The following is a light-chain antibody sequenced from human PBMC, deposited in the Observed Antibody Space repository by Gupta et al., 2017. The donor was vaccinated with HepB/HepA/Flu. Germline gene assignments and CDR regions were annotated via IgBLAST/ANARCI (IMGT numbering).Light chain of an antibody. Sequence: VLTQSPGTLSLSPGERATLNCRTSQSVSSNYLAWYQQTPGQAPRLLIYGASSRATGIPDRLSGSGCGTEFTLTISRREPEDFAVYYCQQHCSSGPNTFGHGTKVDIK. CDR3: QQHCSSGPNT. CDR1: QSVSSNY. J-gene: IGKJ3*01. CDR2: GAS. V-gene: IGKV3-20*01.